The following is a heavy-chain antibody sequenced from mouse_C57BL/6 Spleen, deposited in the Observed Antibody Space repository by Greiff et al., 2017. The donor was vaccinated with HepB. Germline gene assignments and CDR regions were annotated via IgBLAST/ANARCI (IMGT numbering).Heavy chain of an antibody. J-gene: IGHJ3*01. CDR1: GFNIKDDY. CDR3: TRGYDYDGWFAY. V-gene: IGHV14-4*01. CDR2: IDPENGDT. Sequence: EVQLQQSGAELVRPGASVKLSCTASGFNIKDDYMHWVKQRPEQGLEWIGWIDPENGDTEYASKFQGKATITADTSSNTAYLQISSLTSEETAVYDGTRGYDYDGWFAYLGQGTVVTDSA. D-gene: IGHD2-4*01.